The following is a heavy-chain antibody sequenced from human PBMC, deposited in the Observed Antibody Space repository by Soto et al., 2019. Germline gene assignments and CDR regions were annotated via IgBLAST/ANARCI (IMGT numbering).Heavy chain of an antibody. CDR3: ARTIGDVVVDIVPTINQPHFDY. D-gene: IGHD5-12*01. CDR1: GSTFNTYT. CDR2: IIPIFGAA. J-gene: IGHJ4*02. Sequence: QVLLVQSGAEVKKPGSSVKVSCKASGSTFNTYTITWVRQAPGQGLEWMGGIIPIFGAANYAQKFQGRVTITADKSTSTVYMEMSSLRSEDTAVYFCARTIGDVVVDIVPTINQPHFDYWGQGTLVTVSS. V-gene: IGHV1-69*14.